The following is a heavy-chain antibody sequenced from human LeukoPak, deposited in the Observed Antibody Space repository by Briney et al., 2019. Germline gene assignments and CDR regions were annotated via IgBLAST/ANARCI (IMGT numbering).Heavy chain of an antibody. Sequence: PGGSLRLSCAASGFTFSSYWMSWVREAPGKGLEWVANIKQDGSEKYYVDSVKGRFTISRDNAKNSLYLQMNSLRAEDTAVYYCAELGITMIGGVWGKGTTVTISS. CDR1: GFTFSSYW. D-gene: IGHD3-10*02. V-gene: IGHV3-7*01. J-gene: IGHJ6*04. CDR2: IKQDGSEK. CDR3: AELGITMIGGV.